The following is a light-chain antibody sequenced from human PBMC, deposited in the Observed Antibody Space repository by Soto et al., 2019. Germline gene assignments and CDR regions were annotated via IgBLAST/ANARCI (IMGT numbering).Light chain of an antibody. Sequence: IQMTQSPSSLSASVGDRVTSXXRASQGIRNDLGWYQQKPGKAPKLXIYDTSSLQSGVPSRFSGSGSGTDFTLTISSLQPEDLATYYCLQDNNFPWTFGQGTKVDIK. CDR2: DTS. V-gene: IGKV1-6*01. CDR1: QGIRND. CDR3: LQDNNFPWT. J-gene: IGKJ1*01.